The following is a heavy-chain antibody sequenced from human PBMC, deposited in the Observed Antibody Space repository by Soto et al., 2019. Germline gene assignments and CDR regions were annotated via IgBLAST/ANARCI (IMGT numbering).Heavy chain of an antibody. V-gene: IGHV4-31*03. CDR3: ASWVCSGGSCSVDY. J-gene: IGHJ4*02. CDR2: IYYSGST. D-gene: IGHD2-15*01. CDR1: GGSISSGGYY. Sequence: PSETLSLTCTVSGGSISSGGYYWSWIRQHPGKGLEWIGYIYYSGSTYYNPSLKSRVTISVDTSKNQFSLKLSSVTAADTAVYYCASWVCSGGSCSVDYWGQGTLVTVSS.